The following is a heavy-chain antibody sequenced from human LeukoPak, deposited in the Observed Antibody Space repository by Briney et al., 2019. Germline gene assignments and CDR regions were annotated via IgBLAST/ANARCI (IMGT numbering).Heavy chain of an antibody. CDR2: INEDGREK. Sequence: GGSLRLSCAASGFTFSSYAMNWVRQAPGKGLEWVANINEDGREKHYVDSVKGRFTVFRDNAEYLVSLQMNSLRAEDTAVYYCATDTLYNENYEDYWGQGTLVTVSS. V-gene: IGHV3-7*01. D-gene: IGHD1-7*01. CDR3: ATDTLYNENYEDY. CDR1: GFTFSSYA. J-gene: IGHJ4*02.